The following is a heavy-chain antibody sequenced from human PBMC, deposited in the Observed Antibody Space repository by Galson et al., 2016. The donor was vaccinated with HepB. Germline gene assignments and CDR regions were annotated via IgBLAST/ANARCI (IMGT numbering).Heavy chain of an antibody. CDR1: GLSFSAYG. CDR2: ISYDGNNK. D-gene: IGHD3-3*01. J-gene: IGHJ4*02. CDR3: ARGCTNYDLLSGNCPFDF. V-gene: IGHV3-30*03. Sequence: SLRLSCAASGLSFSAYGMHWVRQTPGKGLEWVAVISYDGNNKYYADSVKGRFIISRDNAKSTLFLRMNSLRTDETAVYYCARGCTNYDLLSGNCPFDFWGQGTLVTVSS.